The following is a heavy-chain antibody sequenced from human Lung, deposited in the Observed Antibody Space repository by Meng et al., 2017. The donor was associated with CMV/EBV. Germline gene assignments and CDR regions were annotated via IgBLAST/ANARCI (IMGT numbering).Heavy chain of an antibody. J-gene: IGHJ2*01. D-gene: IGHD3-10*01. Sequence: GXSXKISXKGSGYTFSHEWIGWVRQTPGKGLDWMGILYPADSDTRYSPSFQGRITISADMSTSTAYLQWTSLKASDIGIYYCARGSSGSYWYFDLWGRGTLVXVSS. CDR2: LYPADSDT. V-gene: IGHV5-51*01. CDR3: ARGSSGSYWYFDL. CDR1: GYTFSHEW.